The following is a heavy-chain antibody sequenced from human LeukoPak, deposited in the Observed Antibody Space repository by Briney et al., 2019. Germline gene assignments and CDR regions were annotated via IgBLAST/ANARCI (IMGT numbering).Heavy chain of an antibody. J-gene: IGHJ4*02. CDR1: GFTFSSYA. CDR2: ISGSGGST. Sequence: GGPLRLSCAASGFTFSSYAMSWVRQAPGKGLEWVSAISGSGGSTYYADSVKGRFTISRDNSKNTLYLQMNSLRAEDTAVYYCAKALGQWLVLYYFDYWGQGTLVTVSS. D-gene: IGHD6-19*01. V-gene: IGHV3-23*01. CDR3: AKALGQWLVLYYFDY.